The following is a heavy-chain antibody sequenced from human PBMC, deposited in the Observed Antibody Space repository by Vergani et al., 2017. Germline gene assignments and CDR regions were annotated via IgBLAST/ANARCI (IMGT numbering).Heavy chain of an antibody. V-gene: IGHV3-30-3*01. CDR1: GFTFSSYA. J-gene: IGHJ4*02. CDR3: ARLGWEDYYGSGADY. Sequence: QVQLVESGGGVVQPGRSLRLSCAASGFTFSSYAMPWVRQAPGKGLEWVAVISYDGSNKYYADSVKGRFTISRDNSENTLYLQMNSLRAEDTAVYYCARLGWEDYYGSGADYWGQGTLVTVSS. D-gene: IGHD3-10*01. CDR2: ISYDGSNK.